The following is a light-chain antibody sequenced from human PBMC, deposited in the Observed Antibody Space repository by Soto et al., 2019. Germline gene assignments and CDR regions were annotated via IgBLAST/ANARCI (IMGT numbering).Light chain of an antibody. J-gene: IGKJ4*01. CDR3: QQYDNIILS. CDR1: QYIGTF. Sequence: TQSPTSLIASVGDRVTITCQASQYIGTFVNWYQQKGGEAPRLLISGASNLEAGVPSRFSGSGSGADFIFTLTSLQPEDVGTYSCQQYDNIILSFGRGTKVEIK. V-gene: IGKV1-33*01. CDR2: GAS.